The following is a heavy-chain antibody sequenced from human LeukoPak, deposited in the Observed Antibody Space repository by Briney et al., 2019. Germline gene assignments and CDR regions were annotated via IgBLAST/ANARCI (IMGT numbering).Heavy chain of an antibody. V-gene: IGHV4-61*02. CDR2: IYTSGST. CDR1: GDSVSSGSYY. D-gene: IGHD6-19*01. CDR3: VRLFGGWANWFDP. Sequence: SGTLSLTCAVSGDSVSSGSYYWSWIRQPAGRGLEWIGRIYTSGSTTYNPSLKSRVTISVDISKNQFSLKLNSVTAADTAVYYCVRLFGGWANWFDPWDQGTLITVSS. J-gene: IGHJ5*02.